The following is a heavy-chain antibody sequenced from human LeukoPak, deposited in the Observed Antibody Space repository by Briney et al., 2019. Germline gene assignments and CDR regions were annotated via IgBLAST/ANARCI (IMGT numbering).Heavy chain of an antibody. CDR1: GGSISSYY. CDR3: AREWPSYYGSGSYYIPYYYYGMDV. V-gene: IGHV4-4*07. Sequence: SETLSLTCTVSGGSISSYYWSWIRQPAGKGLEWIGRIYTSGSTNYNPSLKSRVTMSVDTSKTQFSLKLSSVTAADTAVYYCAREWPSYYGSGSYYIPYYYYGMDVWGQGTTVTVSS. J-gene: IGHJ6*02. CDR2: IYTSGST. D-gene: IGHD3-10*01.